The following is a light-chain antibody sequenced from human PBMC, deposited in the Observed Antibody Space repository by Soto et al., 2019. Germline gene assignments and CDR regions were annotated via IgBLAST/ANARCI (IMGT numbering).Light chain of an antibody. V-gene: IGLV1-40*01. CDR3: QSYDSSLSGWV. CDR1: SSNIGAGYD. Sequence: VVTQPPSVSGAPGQRVTVSCTGSSSNIGAGYDVHWYQQLPGTAPKLLIYGNSNRPSGVPDRFSGSKSGTSASLAITGLQAEDEADYYCQSYDSSLSGWVFGGGTKLTVL. J-gene: IGLJ3*02. CDR2: GNS.